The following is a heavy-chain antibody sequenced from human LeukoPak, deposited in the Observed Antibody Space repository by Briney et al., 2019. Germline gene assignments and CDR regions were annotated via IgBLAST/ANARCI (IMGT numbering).Heavy chain of an antibody. J-gene: IGHJ4*02. CDR1: GGSISSGGYS. V-gene: IGHV4-30-2*01. D-gene: IGHD2-2*01. CDR2: IYQSGST. Sequence: SETLSLTCAVSGGSISSGGYSWSWIRQPPGKGLEWIGYIYQSGSTYYNPSLKSRVTISVDRSKNQFSLKLSSVTAADTAVYSCARLKFLRSVVPGSYYFDYWGQGTLVTVSS. CDR3: ARLKFLRSVVPGSYYFDY.